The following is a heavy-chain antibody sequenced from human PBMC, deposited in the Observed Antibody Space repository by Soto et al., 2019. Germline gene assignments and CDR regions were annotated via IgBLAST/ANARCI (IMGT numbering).Heavy chain of an antibody. Sequence: ASVKVSGKASGYTFTNFGISWVRQAPGQGLEWMGWISAYNANTHYAQKLQGRVTMTTDTFTSTAYMELRSLRSDDTAVYYCARGENWFDPWGQGTLVTVSS. J-gene: IGHJ5*02. CDR3: ARGENWFDP. CDR2: ISAYNANT. V-gene: IGHV1-18*01. CDR1: GYTFTNFG.